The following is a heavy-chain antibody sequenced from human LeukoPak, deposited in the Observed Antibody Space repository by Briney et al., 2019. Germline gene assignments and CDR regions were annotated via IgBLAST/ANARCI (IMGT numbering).Heavy chain of an antibody. CDR3: ANHSDTAMVYAY. Sequence: GGSLRLSCAAYGFTFSSYAMSWLRQAPGKGLEWVSGISGSGSSTYYADSVKGRFTISRDNSKNTLNLQMNSLRAEDTAVYYCANHSDTAMVYAYWGQGTLVTVSS. CDR1: GFTFSSYA. D-gene: IGHD5-18*01. V-gene: IGHV3-23*01. J-gene: IGHJ4*02. CDR2: ISGSGSST.